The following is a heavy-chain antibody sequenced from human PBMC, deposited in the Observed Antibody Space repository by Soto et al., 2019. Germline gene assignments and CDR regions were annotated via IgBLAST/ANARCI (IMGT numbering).Heavy chain of an antibody. V-gene: IGHV3-13*05. J-gene: IGHJ6*02. CDR2: IGSADDP. Sequence: EVQLVESGGGVVRPGGSLRLSCAASGFTFSTHDMHWVRQATGKGLEWVSAIGSADDPYYPGSVKGRFTISRENAKNSLYPQMTRLRAGDTAVYYCARAASGRLPRRADYYYAMDVWGQGPTVTVSS. CDR1: GFTFSTHD. D-gene: IGHD2-15*01. CDR3: ARAASGRLPRRADYYYAMDV.